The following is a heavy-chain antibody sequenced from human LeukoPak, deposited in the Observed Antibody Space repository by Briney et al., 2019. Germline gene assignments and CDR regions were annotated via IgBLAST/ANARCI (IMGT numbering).Heavy chain of an antibody. CDR1: GFIFDAHD. CDR3: AKPSGSGVDY. V-gene: IGHV3-30*02. CDR2: IRSDGYHT. D-gene: IGHD1-26*01. J-gene: IGHJ4*02. Sequence: GGSLRLSCGASGFIFDAHDMHWVRLAPGKGLEWVAFIRSDGYHTYYADSVKGRFTITRDNSKNTLYLQMNSLRLEDMALYYCAKPSGSGVDYWGRGTRVTVSS.